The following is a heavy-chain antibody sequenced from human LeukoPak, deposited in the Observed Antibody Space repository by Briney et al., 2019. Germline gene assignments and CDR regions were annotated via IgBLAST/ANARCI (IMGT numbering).Heavy chain of an antibody. CDR2: TYYSGTN. V-gene: IGHV4-39*02. J-gene: IGHJ4*02. D-gene: IGHD3-9*01. Sequence: SETLSLTCSVSGGSINSNSHQWDWIRQAPGKGLEWIGNTYYSGTNSYNPSLKSRVTISVDTSKNHFSLRLTSVTAADTAVYYCGRRGDISTDYAFDYWGQGTLVTVSS. CDR3: GRRGDISTDYAFDY. CDR1: GGSINSNSHQ.